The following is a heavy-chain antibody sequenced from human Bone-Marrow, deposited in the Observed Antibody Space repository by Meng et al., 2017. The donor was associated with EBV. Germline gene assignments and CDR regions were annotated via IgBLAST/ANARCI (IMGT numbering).Heavy chain of an antibody. CDR3: ARLPGLDY. V-gene: IGHV1-3*01. Sequence: QVQLVQSGAEVKKPXASVKVSCKASGYTFTNYAMHWVRQAPGQRLEWMGWINVVNGNTKYSHKFQDRVTISRDTSANTVYMELNSLTSEDTTVYYCARLPGLDYWGPGTLVTVSS. CDR1: GYTFTNYA. J-gene: IGHJ4*02. CDR2: INVVNGNT. D-gene: IGHD3-10*01.